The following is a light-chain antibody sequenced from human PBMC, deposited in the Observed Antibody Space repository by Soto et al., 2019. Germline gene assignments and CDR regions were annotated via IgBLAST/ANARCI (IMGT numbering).Light chain of an antibody. CDR1: QGISDY. Sequence: DIQMTQSPSSLSASIGDRVTITCRASQGISDYLAWYQRKPGKVPKLLIYAASTLQSGVPSRFSGSGSGTDFTLTISSLQPEDVATYYCQKCNSALTFGGGTKVEIK. CDR3: QKCNSALT. J-gene: IGKJ4*01. CDR2: AAS. V-gene: IGKV1-27*01.